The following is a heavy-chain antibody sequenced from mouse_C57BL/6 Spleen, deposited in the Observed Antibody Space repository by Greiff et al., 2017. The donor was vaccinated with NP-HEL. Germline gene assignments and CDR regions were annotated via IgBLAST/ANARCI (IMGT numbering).Heavy chain of an antibody. D-gene: IGHD2-3*01. CDR2: ISSGSSTI. J-gene: IGHJ4*01. V-gene: IGHV5-17*01. CDR1: GFTFSDYG. Sequence: EVQVVESGGGLVKPGGSLKLSCGASGFTFSDYGMHWVRQAPEKGLEWVAYISSGSSTIYYADTVKGRFTISRDNAKNTLFLQMTSLRSEDTAMYYCARDGYYFYYYAMDYWGQGTSVTVSS. CDR3: ARDGYYFYYYAMDY.